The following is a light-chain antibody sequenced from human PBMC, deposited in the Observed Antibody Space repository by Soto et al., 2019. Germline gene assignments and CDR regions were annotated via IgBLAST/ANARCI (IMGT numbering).Light chain of an antibody. V-gene: IGKV3-11*01. Sequence: EIVSTQSPATLSLSPGERATLSCRASQSVSTYLAWYQHKPGQAPRLLIYDASNRATGIPARFSGSGSGTDFTLTISSLEPEDFAVYYCQQRSNWPYTFGQGTKLEIK. CDR1: QSVSTY. CDR3: QQRSNWPYT. CDR2: DAS. J-gene: IGKJ2*01.